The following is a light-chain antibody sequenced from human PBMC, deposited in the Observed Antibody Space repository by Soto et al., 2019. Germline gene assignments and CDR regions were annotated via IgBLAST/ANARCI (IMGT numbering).Light chain of an antibody. CDR2: KAS. Sequence: DIQMTQSPSTLSASVGDRVTITCRASQSISSWLAWYQQKPGKAPKLLIYKASSLESGVQSRFSGSGSGTEFTLTISSVQPDDFATYYCQQYNSYPLTFGGGTKVEIK. J-gene: IGKJ4*01. CDR1: QSISSW. V-gene: IGKV1-5*03. CDR3: QQYNSYPLT.